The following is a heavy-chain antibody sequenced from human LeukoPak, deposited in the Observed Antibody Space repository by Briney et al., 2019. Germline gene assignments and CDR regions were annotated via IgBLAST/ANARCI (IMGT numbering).Heavy chain of an antibody. D-gene: IGHD1-1*01. CDR3: ARGGHRRHFDY. CDR1: GGSISSYY. CDR2: IYYSGST. V-gene: IGHV4-59*01. Sequence: PSETLSLTCTVSGGSISSYYWSWIRQPPGKGLEWIGYIYYSGSTNYNPSLKSRVTISVDTSKNQFSLKLSSVTAADTAVYYCARGGHRRHFDYWGQGTLVIVSS. J-gene: IGHJ4*02.